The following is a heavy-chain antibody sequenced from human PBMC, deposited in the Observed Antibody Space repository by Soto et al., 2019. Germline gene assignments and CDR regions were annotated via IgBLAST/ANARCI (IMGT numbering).Heavy chain of an antibody. V-gene: IGHV3-23*01. J-gene: IGHJ3*01. CDR2: IGGRGNSA. CDR3: VREGRGSFDF. Sequence: GGSLRLSCAAAGVIFAHYAMNWVRQAPGKGLEWVSVIGGRGNSAYYADSVQGRFTISRDNSKNTLSLQMSSLTADDTAIYYCVREGRGSFDFWGRGTMVTVSS. D-gene: IGHD5-12*01. CDR1: GVIFAHYA.